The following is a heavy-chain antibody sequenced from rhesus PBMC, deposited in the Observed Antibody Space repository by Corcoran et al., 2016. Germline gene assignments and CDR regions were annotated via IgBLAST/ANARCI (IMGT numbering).Heavy chain of an antibody. Sequence: QVQLQESGPGLVKPSETLSLTCAVSGGSISSNYWSWIRRPPGKGLEWIGYIYGSSGRTYYNPSLKSRVTISTYTSKNLFSLKLSSVTAADMAVYYCARLSTVTITNAFDFWGQGLRVTVSS. J-gene: IGHJ3*01. CDR3: ARLSTVTITNAFDF. V-gene: IGHV4-165*01. CDR2: IYGSSGRT. D-gene: IGHD3-9*01. CDR1: GGSISSNY.